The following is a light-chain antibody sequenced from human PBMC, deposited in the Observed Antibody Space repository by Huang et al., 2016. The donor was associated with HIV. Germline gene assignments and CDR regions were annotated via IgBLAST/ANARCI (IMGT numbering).Light chain of an antibody. Sequence: EIVLTQSPATLSVSPGERATLSCRASQSVSINLAWYQQRLGQAPRLLIYGPSTRGSGVPARFSGSGSGTDFTLTINSLQSEDCGVYYCQQHDNWPWTFGQGTKVEIK. J-gene: IGKJ1*01. CDR1: QSVSIN. CDR3: QQHDNWPWT. V-gene: IGKV3D-15*01. CDR2: GPS.